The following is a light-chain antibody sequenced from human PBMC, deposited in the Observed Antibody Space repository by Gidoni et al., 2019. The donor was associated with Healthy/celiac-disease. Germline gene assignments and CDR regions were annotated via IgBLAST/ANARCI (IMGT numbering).Light chain of an antibody. V-gene: IGKV3-15*01. CDR2: GAS. CDR1: QSVSSN. Sequence: EIVMTQSPATLSVSPGERATLSCRASQSVSSNLAWYQQKPGQAPRLLIYGASTRATGIPARFSGNGSGTEFTLTISSLQSEDFAVYYCQQYNNWSQVTFGPGTKVDIK. CDR3: QQYNNWSQVT. J-gene: IGKJ3*01.